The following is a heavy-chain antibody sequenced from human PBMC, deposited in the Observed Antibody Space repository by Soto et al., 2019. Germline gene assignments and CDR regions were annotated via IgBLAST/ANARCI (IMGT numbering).Heavy chain of an antibody. D-gene: IGHD3-22*01. Sequence: KTSETLSLTCDVSGVSISSGNWWSWVRQPPGKGLEWIAEVYNDGSANYHPSLESRATISVDRSKNQFSLRLSSVTAADTGKYYCARLVYDSRLNYLYLDHWGQGTLVTVSS. CDR1: GVSISSGNW. CDR3: ARLVYDSRLNYLYLDH. J-gene: IGHJ4*02. CDR2: VYNDGSA. V-gene: IGHV4-4*02.